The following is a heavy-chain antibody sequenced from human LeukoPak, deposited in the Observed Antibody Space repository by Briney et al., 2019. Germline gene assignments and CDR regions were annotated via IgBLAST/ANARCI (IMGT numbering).Heavy chain of an antibody. CDR3: AKGPQVGSGYHPDY. CDR1: GFTISSYA. Sequence: GGSLRLSXAASGFTISSYAMTWVHQAPGKGLEWVSLISGSATYYADSVKGRFTISRDNSKNTLYLEMKSLRVEDTALFYCAKGPQVGSGYHPDYWGQGTLVTVSS. D-gene: IGHD3-22*01. J-gene: IGHJ4*02. V-gene: IGHV3-23*01. CDR2: ISGSAT.